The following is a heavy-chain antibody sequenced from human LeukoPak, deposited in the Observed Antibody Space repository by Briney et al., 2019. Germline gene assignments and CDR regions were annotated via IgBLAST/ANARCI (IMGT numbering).Heavy chain of an antibody. D-gene: IGHD3-22*01. V-gene: IGHV4-39*01. J-gene: IGHJ5*02. CDR1: GGSFSSSTYS. Sequence: SETLSLTCTVSGGSFSSSTYSWGWIRQPPGKGLEWIGTIYDTGSTYYNPSLKSRVTISLDTSRNQFSLRLTSVTAADTAVYYCARLDRSGYEMGGTWFDPWGQGTLVTVSS. CDR3: ARLDRSGYEMGGTWFDP. CDR2: IYDTGST.